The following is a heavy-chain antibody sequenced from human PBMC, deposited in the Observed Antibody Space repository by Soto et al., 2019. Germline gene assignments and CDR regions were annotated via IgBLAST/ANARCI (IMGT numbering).Heavy chain of an antibody. D-gene: IGHD2-2*02. Sequence: PGGSLRLSCAASGFTFSSYWMSWVRQAPGKGLEWVANIKQDGSEKYYVDSVKGRFTISRDNAKNSLHLQMNSLRAEDTAVYYCARGKRCSSTSWYTNYYSGMDVWGQGTTVTVSS. V-gene: IGHV3-7*01. CDR3: ARGKRCSSTSWYTNYYSGMDV. J-gene: IGHJ6*02. CDR2: IKQDGSEK. CDR1: GFTFSSYW.